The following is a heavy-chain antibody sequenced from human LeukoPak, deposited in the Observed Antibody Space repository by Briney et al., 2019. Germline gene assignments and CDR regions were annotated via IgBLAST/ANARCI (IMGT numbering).Heavy chain of an antibody. Sequence: ASVKVSCKASGYTFTRYYMHWVRQAPGQGLEWMGWINPNSGGTNYAQKFQGRVTMTRDTSISTAYLELSRLRSDDTAVYYCANGPYGDRRSILGGYWGQGTLVTVSS. D-gene: IGHD4-17*01. J-gene: IGHJ4*02. CDR3: ANGPYGDRRSILGGY. V-gene: IGHV1-2*02. CDR2: INPNSGGT. CDR1: GYTFTRYY.